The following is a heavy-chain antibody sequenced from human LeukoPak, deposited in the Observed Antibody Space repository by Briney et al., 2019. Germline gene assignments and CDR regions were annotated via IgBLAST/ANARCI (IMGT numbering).Heavy chain of an antibody. CDR1: GGSISSGGYY. CDR2: IYYTGST. V-gene: IGHV4-31*03. CDR3: ARYCSSTSCRCFDP. J-gene: IGHJ5*02. Sequence: SQTLSLTCTVSGGSISSGGYYWSWIRQHPGKGLEWIGYIYYTGSTYYNPSLKSRVIISVDTSKNQFSLKLNSVTAADTAVYYCARYCSSTSCRCFDPWGQGTLVTVSS. D-gene: IGHD2-2*01.